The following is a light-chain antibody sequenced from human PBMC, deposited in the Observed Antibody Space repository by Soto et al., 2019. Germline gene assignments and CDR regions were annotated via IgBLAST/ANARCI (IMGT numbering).Light chain of an antibody. CDR2: DTS. CDR3: QQRSNWPPLT. V-gene: IGKV3-11*01. Sequence: TVMTQSPATLSLSPGERATLSCRASQDVGKYLAWYQQNPGQAPRLLIYDTSNRASGIPARFSGSGSGTDFTLTISSLEPEDFAVYYCQQRSNWPPLTFGGGTKVDI. CDR1: QDVGKY. J-gene: IGKJ4*01.